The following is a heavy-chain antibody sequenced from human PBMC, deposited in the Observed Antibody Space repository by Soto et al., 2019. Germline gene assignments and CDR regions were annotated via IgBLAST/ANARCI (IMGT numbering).Heavy chain of an antibody. V-gene: IGHV3-74*01. CDR2: INDDGRNT. CDR3: AKEEITMVRGIPPFDY. Sequence: PGGSLRLSCTASGLTFSNYWMHWVRQAPGKGLVWVSRINDDGRNTNYADSVKGRFTISRDNSKNTLYLQMNSLRAEDTAVYYCAKEEITMVRGIPPFDYWGQGTLVTVSS. J-gene: IGHJ4*02. CDR1: GLTFSNYW. D-gene: IGHD3-10*01.